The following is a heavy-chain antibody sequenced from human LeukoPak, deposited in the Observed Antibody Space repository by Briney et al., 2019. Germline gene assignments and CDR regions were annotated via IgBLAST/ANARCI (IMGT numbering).Heavy chain of an antibody. Sequence: PGGSLRLSCAASGFTFSSYSMNWVRQAPGKGLEWVSSISSSSSYIYYADSVKGRITISRDNAKNSLYLQMNSLRAEDTALYYCARDEEPYSSSWYLSGYWGQGTLVTVSS. CDR1: GFTFSSYS. CDR2: ISSSSSYI. J-gene: IGHJ4*02. V-gene: IGHV3-21*04. D-gene: IGHD6-13*01. CDR3: ARDEEPYSSSWYLSGY.